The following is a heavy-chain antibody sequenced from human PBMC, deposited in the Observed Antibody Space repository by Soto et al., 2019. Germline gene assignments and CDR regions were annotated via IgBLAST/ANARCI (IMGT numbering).Heavy chain of an antibody. D-gene: IGHD2-8*01. J-gene: IGHJ4*02. CDR3: VRGTNGWRGMDY. CDR2: ITEDGSGT. V-gene: IGHV3-74*01. CDR1: GFTFSSYP. Sequence: GGSLRLSCATSGFTFSSYPIHWVRQAPGKGPVWVSRITEDGSGTTYADSVKGRFTVTRDNAKNTMYLQMSGLGAEDTAVYHCVRGTNGWRGMDYWGQGTLVTVSS.